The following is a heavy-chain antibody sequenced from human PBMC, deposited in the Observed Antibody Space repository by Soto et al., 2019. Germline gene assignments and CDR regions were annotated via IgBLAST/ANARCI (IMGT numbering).Heavy chain of an antibody. CDR3: ARDPEAEEYFDL. J-gene: IGHJ2*01. V-gene: IGHV3-48*01. Sequence: PGGSLRLSCAASGFTFSRYCMDWVRQAPGKGLEWISYIGSSDSIIYYADSVKGRFTISRDNAKNSLYLQMNSLRAEDTAVYYCARDPEAEEYFDLWGRGTLVTVSS. CDR1: GFTFSRYC. CDR2: IGSSDSII.